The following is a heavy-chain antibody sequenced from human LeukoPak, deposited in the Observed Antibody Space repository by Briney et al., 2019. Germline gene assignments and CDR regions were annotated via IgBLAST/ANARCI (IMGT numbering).Heavy chain of an antibody. CDR2: IYYSGST. V-gene: IGHV4-59*01. J-gene: IGHJ5*02. D-gene: IGHD6-6*01. Sequence: KPSETLSLTCTVSGGSISSYYWSWIRQPPGKGLEWIGYIYYSGSTNYNPSLKSRVTISVDTSKNQFSLKLSSVTAADTAVYYCARDSSIAARGVINNWFDPWGQGTLVTVSS. CDR1: GGSISSYY. CDR3: ARDSSIAARGVINNWFDP.